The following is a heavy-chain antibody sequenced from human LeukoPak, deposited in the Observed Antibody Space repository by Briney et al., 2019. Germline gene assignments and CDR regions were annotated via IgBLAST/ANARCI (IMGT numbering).Heavy chain of an antibody. D-gene: IGHD6-19*01. Sequence: GGSLRLSCAASGFTFSSYGMHWVRQAPGKGLEWVAVISYDGSNKYYADSVKGRFTISRDNSKNTLYLQMNSLRAEDTAVYYCAKDSSNSWLAGGNFDYWGQGTLVTVSS. CDR1: GFTFSSYG. V-gene: IGHV3-30*18. CDR3: AKDSSNSWLAGGNFDY. CDR2: ISYDGSNK. J-gene: IGHJ4*02.